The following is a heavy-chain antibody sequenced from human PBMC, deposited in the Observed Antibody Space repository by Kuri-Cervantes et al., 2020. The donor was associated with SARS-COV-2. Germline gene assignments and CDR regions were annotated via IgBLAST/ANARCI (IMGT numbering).Heavy chain of an antibody. D-gene: IGHD5-18*01. CDR3: AKDQGDSYGISYFDY. J-gene: IGHJ4*02. CDR2: ISWNSNNI. Sequence: SLKISCAASGFTFDDYAMHWVRQAPGKGLEWVSGISWNSNNIDYADSVKGRFTISRDNSKNTLYLQMNSLRAEDTAVYYCAKDQGDSYGISYFDYWGQGTLVTAPQ. V-gene: IGHV3-9*01. CDR1: GFTFDDYA.